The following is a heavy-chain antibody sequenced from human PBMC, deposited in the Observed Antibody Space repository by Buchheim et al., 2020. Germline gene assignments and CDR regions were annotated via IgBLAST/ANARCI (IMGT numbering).Heavy chain of an antibody. CDR1: GFTFSSYS. J-gene: IGHJ4*02. D-gene: IGHD6-19*01. Sequence: EVQLVESGGGLVQPGGSLRLSCAASGFTFSSYSMNWVRQAPGKGLEWVSYISSSSSTIYYADSVKGRFTISRDNAQNSLSLQMNSLRAEDTAVYYCAGDPKWLDLWGVGWGQGTL. CDR2: ISSSSSTI. CDR3: AGDPKWLDLWGVG. V-gene: IGHV3-48*01.